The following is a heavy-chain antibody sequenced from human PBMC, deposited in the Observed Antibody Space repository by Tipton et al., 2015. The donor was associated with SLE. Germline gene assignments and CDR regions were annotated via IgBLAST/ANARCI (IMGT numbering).Heavy chain of an antibody. V-gene: IGHV3-30*02. J-gene: IGHJ4*02. CDR3: AKSREGVTIFGVAARRRGYFDY. Sequence: SLRLSCAASGFTFSSYGMHWVRQAPGKGLEWVAFIRYDGSNKYYADSVKGRFTISRDNSKNTLYLQMNSLRAEDTAVYYCAKSREGVTIFGVAARRRGYFDYWGQGTLVTVSS. D-gene: IGHD3-3*01. CDR2: IRYDGSNK. CDR1: GFTFSSYG.